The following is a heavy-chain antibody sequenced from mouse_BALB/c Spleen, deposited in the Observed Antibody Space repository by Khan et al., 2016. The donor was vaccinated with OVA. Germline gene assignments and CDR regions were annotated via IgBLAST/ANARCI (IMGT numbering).Heavy chain of an antibody. CDR3: ARLAYYYDSEGFAY. Sequence: EVQGVESGGDLVKPGGSLKLSCAASGFTFSTYGMSWVRQTPDKRLEWVATISSGGSYTYYPDSVKGRFTISRDNAKNTLYLQMSSLKSDDSAIYDCARLAYYYDSEGFAYWGQGTLVTVSA. CDR2: ISSGGSYT. V-gene: IGHV5-6*01. J-gene: IGHJ3*01. D-gene: IGHD1-1*01. CDR1: GFTFSTYG.